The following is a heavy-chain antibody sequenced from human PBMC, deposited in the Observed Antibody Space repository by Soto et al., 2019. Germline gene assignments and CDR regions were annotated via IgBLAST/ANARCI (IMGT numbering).Heavy chain of an antibody. V-gene: IGHV5-10-1*01. Sequence: GESLKISCKGSGYSFTSYWISWVRQMPGKGLEWMGRIDPSDSYTNYSPSFQGHVTISADKSISTAYLQWSSLKASDTAMYYCARRKVANYYYYYGMDVWGQGTTVTVSS. CDR1: GYSFTSYW. D-gene: IGHD5-12*01. CDR3: ARRKVANYYYYYGMDV. CDR2: IDPSDSYT. J-gene: IGHJ6*02.